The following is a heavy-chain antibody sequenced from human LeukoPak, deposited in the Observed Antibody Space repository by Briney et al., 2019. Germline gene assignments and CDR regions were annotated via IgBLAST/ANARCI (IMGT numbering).Heavy chain of an antibody. V-gene: IGHV3-48*02. Sequence: GGSLRLSCAASGFTFSSFSMNWVRQAPGKGLEWVSYISSSSSTIYYADSVKGRFTISRDNAKNSLYLQMNSLRDEDTAVYYCARDRRNSVLRYFDWLSYWGQGTLVTVSS. J-gene: IGHJ4*02. CDR2: ISSSSSTI. CDR1: GFTFSSFS. D-gene: IGHD3-9*01. CDR3: ARDRRNSVLRYFDWLSY.